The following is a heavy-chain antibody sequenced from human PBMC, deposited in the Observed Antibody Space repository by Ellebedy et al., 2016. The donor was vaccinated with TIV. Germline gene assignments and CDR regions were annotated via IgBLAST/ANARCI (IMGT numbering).Heavy chain of an antibody. CDR2: INQDGSKR. CDR1: GFTFNSYW. V-gene: IGHV3-7*03. J-gene: IGHJ3*02. CDR3: ATDGSYGDYLSPTHAFEI. Sequence: GESLKISCADSGFTFNSYWMTWVRQAPGKGLEWVANINQDGSKRYYVDSVKGRFTISRDNPKRSLYLQMDRLSAEDTAVYYCATDGSYGDYLSPTHAFEIWGQGTMVTVSS. D-gene: IGHD4-17*01.